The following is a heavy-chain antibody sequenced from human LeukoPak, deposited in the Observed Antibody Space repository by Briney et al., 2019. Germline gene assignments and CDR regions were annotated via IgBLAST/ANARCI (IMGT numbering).Heavy chain of an antibody. J-gene: IGHJ4*02. V-gene: IGHV3-7*01. CDR2: IKPDGSLQ. CDR3: ATSYDSSGCD. Sequence: GGSLRLSCTASGFIFSSFWMAWVRQAPGKGLEWVANIKPDGSLQFYGDSVKGRFTITRDNAKNSVYLQMNNLRAEDTALYYCATSYDSSGCDWGQGTLVTVSS. D-gene: IGHD3-22*01. CDR1: GFIFSSFW.